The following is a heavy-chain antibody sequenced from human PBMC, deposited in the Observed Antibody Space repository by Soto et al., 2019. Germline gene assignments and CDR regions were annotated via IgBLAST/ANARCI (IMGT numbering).Heavy chain of an antibody. CDR3: ARPNDAYPILYGMDV. Sequence: QVQLVQSGAEVKKPGASVKVSCKASGYTFTSYDINWVRQATGQGLEWMGWMNPNSGNTGYAQKFQGRVTMTRNTARSTAYMEVSSLRSEATAVYYCARPNDAYPILYGMDVWGQGTTVTVSS. CDR2: MNPNSGNT. V-gene: IGHV1-8*01. J-gene: IGHJ6*02. CDR1: GYTFTSYD. D-gene: IGHD1-1*01.